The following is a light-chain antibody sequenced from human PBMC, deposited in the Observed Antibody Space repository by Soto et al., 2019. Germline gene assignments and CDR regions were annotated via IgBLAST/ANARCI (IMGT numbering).Light chain of an antibody. J-gene: IGLJ2*01. CDR1: SSDVGGYNY. Sequence: QSALTQPASVSGSPGQSITISCTGNSSDVGGYNYVSWYQQHPGKAPKLMIYDVSNRPSGVSNRFSGAKSGNTASLTNSGLQSEDEADYYCSSYTSSSTLVFGGGTKLTVL. V-gene: IGLV2-14*01. CDR2: DVS. CDR3: SSYTSSSTLV.